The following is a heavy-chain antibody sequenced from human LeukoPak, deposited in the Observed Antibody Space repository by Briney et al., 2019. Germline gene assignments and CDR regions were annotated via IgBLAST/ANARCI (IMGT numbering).Heavy chain of an antibody. CDR2: IYPGDSDT. J-gene: IGHJ4*02. V-gene: IGHV5-51*01. D-gene: IGHD1-26*01. Sequence: AGESLKISCKGSGYSFTSYWIGWVRQMPGKGLEWMGIIYPGDSDTRYIPSFQGQVTISADKSISTAYLQWSSLKASDTAMYYCARIVGATTKGFDYWGQGTLVTVSS. CDR3: ARIVGATTKGFDY. CDR1: GYSFTSYW.